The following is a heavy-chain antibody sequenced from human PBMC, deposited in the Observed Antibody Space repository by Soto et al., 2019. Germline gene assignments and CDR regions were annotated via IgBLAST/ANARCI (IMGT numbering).Heavy chain of an antibody. J-gene: IGHJ4*01. CDR2: ISYDGSNK. CDR1: GFTFSSYG. V-gene: IGHV3-30*03. CDR3: AIETPTDGTTAAFHY. D-gene: IGHD1-7*01. Sequence: QVQLVESGGGVVQPGRSLRLSCAASGFTFSSYGMHWVRQAPGKGLEWVAVISYDGSNKYYADSVKGRFTISRDNSKNTRYLQMNSLRAEDTAVYYCAIETPTDGTTAAFHYWGQGTLVTVSS.